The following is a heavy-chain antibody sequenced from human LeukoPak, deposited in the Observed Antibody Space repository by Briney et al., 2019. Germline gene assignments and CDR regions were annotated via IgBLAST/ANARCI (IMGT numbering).Heavy chain of an antibody. J-gene: IGHJ4*02. CDR1: GYTFTSYA. Sequence: ASVKVSCKASGYTFTSYAMNWVRQAPGQGLEWMGGIIPIFGTANYAQKFQGRVTITADESTSTAYMELSSLRSEDTAVYYCAGGVPAAFWGQGTLVTVSS. V-gene: IGHV1-69*13. CDR2: IIPIFGTA. D-gene: IGHD2-2*01. CDR3: AGGVPAAF.